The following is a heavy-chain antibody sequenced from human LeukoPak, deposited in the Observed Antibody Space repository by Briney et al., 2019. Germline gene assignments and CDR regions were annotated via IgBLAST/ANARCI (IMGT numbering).Heavy chain of an antibody. CDR2: LSGSGGST. V-gene: IGHV3-23*01. CDR3: AKVGYDSSGYLLDAFDI. CDR1: GFTFSSYA. D-gene: IGHD3-22*01. J-gene: IGHJ3*02. Sequence: GGSLRLSCAASGFTFSSYAMSWVRQAPGKGLEWVSGLSGSGGSTYYADSVKGRFTISRDNSKNTLYLQMNSLRAEDTAVYYCAKVGYDSSGYLLDAFDICGQGTMVTVSS.